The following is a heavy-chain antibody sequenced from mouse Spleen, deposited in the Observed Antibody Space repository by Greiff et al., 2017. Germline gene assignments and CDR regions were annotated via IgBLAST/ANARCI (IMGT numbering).Heavy chain of an antibody. Sequence: EVQLVESGGGLVQPGGSRKLSCAASGFTFSSFGMHWVRQAPEKGLEWVAYISSGSSTIYYADTVKGRFTISRDNPKNTLFLQMTSLRSEDTAMYYCARSWDLYAMDYWGQGTSVTVSS. D-gene: IGHD4-1*01. CDR1: GFTFSSFG. CDR3: ARSWDLYAMDY. CDR2: ISSGSSTI. J-gene: IGHJ4*01. V-gene: IGHV5-17*02.